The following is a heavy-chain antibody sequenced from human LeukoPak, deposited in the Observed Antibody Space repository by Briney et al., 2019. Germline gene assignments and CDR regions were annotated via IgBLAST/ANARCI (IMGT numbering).Heavy chain of an antibody. D-gene: IGHD3-3*01. J-gene: IGHJ4*02. CDR2: IRSKANNYAT. V-gene: IGHV3-73*01. Sequence: QPGGSLRLSCAASGFTFSGSAMHWVRQASGKGLEWVGRIRSKANNYATAYAASVKGRFTVSRDDSKNTAYLQMNSLKTEDTAVYYCTRLYDFGLDYLRQGTLVTVSS. CDR3: TRLYDFGLDY. CDR1: GFTFSGSA.